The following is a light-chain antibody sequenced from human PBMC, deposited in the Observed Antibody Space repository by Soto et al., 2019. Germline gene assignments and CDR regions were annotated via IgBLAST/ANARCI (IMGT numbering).Light chain of an antibody. CDR2: KAS. V-gene: IGKV1-5*03. J-gene: IGKJ1*01. CDR3: QHYKTYPWT. CDR1: QSIRSW. Sequence: DIQITQCPSTLSASVGDRVTITWRDSQSIRSWLAWYSQKPGKAPKVLIYKASNLERTVRSMFSGSGSETDFNLTISSLQSEDFATYYCQHYKTYPWTFGQGTKVDIK.